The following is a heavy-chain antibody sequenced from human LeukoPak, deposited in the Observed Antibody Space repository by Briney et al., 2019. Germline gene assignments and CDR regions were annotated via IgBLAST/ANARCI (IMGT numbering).Heavy chain of an antibody. CDR1: GGSFSGYY. D-gene: IGHD1-26*01. J-gene: IGHJ4*02. Sequence: SETLSLTCAVYGGSFSGYYWSWIRQPPGKGLEWIGQINHSGSTNYNPSLKSRVTISVDTSKNQFSLKLSSVTAADTAVYYCARHGSNGSYPENYFDYWGQGTLVTVYS. CDR3: ARHGSNGSYPENYFDY. V-gene: IGHV4-34*01. CDR2: INHSGST.